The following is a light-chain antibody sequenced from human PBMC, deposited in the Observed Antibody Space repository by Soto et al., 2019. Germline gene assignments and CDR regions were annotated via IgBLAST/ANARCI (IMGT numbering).Light chain of an antibody. Sequence: DIQMTQSPSSLSASVGDRVTITCQASQGIGDSLNWFQQKPGKAPKVLIYDASTLETGVPPRFSGSGYGTDFSFTISSLQPEDFATYYCQQYDTLPLTFGGGTKVDIK. CDR1: QGIGDS. V-gene: IGKV1-33*01. CDR3: QQYDTLPLT. CDR2: DAS. J-gene: IGKJ4*01.